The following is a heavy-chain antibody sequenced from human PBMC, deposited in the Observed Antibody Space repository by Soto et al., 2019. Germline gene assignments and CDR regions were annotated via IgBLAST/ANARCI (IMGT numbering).Heavy chain of an antibody. CDR2: ISWNSGSI. CDR3: AQGRFLEWLSEFDY. V-gene: IGHV3-9*01. J-gene: IGHJ4*02. CDR1: GFTFDDYA. Sequence: EVQLVESGGDLVQPGRSLRLSCAASGFTFDDYAMHWVRQAPGKGLEWVSGISWNSGSIGYADSVMGRFSISRDNPKNSLYLQMVTLRDEDTAVYYCAQGRFLEWLSEFDYWGQGTLVTVSS. D-gene: IGHD3-3*01.